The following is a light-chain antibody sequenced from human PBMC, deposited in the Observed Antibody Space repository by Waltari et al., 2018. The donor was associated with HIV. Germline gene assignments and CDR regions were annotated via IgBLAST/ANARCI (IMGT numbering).Light chain of an antibody. CDR2: GDN. CDR1: SSTIGAGFD. CDR3: QSYDSGLRGWV. J-gene: IGLJ3*02. Sequence: QSVLTQSPSVSGAPGQRVTISCTGTSSTIGAGFDVPWYQHLPGTAPKLLIFGDNHRPSGVPDRFSGSMSGTSASLAITWLQADDEAYYYCQSYDSGLRGWVFGGGTKLTVL. V-gene: IGLV1-40*01.